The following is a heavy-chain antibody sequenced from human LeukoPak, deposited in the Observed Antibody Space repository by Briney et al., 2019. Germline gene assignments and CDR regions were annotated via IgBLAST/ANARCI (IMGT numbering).Heavy chain of an antibody. Sequence: GGSLRLSCAASGFTFSDYYMSWIRQAPGKGLEWVSYISSSGSTIYYADSVKGRFTISRDNAKNSLYLQMNSLRAEDTAVYYCARDADYYGSGSYMYYYYYYMDVWGKGTTVTISS. CDR3: ARDADYYGSGSYMYYYYYYMDV. J-gene: IGHJ6*03. D-gene: IGHD3-10*01. V-gene: IGHV3-11*01. CDR2: ISSSGSTI. CDR1: GFTFSDYY.